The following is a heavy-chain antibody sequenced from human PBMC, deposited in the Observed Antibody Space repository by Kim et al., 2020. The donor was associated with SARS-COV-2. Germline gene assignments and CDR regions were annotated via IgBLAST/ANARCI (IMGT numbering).Heavy chain of an antibody. D-gene: IGHD5-12*01. CDR2: ISGSGGST. CDR3: AKDCKTFRGTLYYFDY. V-gene: IGHV3-23*01. CDR1: GFTFSSYA. J-gene: IGHJ4*02. Sequence: GGSLRLSCAASGFTFSSYAMSWVRQAPGKGLEWVSAISGSGGSTYYADSVKGRFTISRDNSKNTLYLQMNSLRAEDTAVYYCAKDCKTFRGTLYYFDYWGQGTLVTVSS.